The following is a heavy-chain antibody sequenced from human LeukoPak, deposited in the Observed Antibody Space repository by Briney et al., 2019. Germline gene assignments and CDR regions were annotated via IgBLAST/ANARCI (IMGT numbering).Heavy chain of an antibody. J-gene: IGHJ4*02. CDR2: IDHSGST. D-gene: IGHD6-6*01. CDR1: GGSINSYY. Sequence: SETLSLTCTVSGGSINSYYWSWIRQPPGKGLEWIGEIDHSGSTNYNPSLKSRVTISVDTSKNQFSLKLSSVTAADTAVYYCAGNIAARLDYWGQGTLVTVSS. CDR3: AGNIAARLDY. V-gene: IGHV4-34*01.